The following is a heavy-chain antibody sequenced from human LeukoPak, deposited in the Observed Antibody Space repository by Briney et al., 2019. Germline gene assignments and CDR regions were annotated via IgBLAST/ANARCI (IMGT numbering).Heavy chain of an antibody. D-gene: IGHD2-15*01. Sequence: GESLKISCKGSGYSFTSYWIGWVRQMPGKGLEWMGIIYPGDSDTRYSPSFQGQVTISADKSISTAYLQWSSLKASDTAMYYCARHVDCRGGSCYFSPGYYYMDVWGKGTTVTVSS. CDR2: IYPGDSDT. CDR3: ARHVDCRGGSCYFSPGYYYMDV. V-gene: IGHV5-51*01. J-gene: IGHJ6*03. CDR1: GYSFTSYW.